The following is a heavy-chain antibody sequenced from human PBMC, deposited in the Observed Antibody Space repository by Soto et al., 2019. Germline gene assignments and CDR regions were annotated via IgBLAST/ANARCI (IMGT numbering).Heavy chain of an antibody. J-gene: IGHJ4*02. CDR1: GYTFSNYD. CDR3: AKVSRKGSAIDFDY. CDR2: VNPNNGDT. D-gene: IGHD3-10*01. Sequence: QVQLVQSGAELKKPGASVKVSCKASGYTFSNYDMNWVRQATGQGPAWLGWVNPNNGDTGYAQKFQGRVTMTKDISTTTAYRELTSLRSEDTAIYYCAKVSRKGSAIDFDYWGQGTLITVSS. V-gene: IGHV1-8*01.